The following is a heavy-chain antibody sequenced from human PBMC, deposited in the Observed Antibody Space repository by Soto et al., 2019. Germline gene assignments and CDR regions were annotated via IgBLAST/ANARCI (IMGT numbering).Heavy chain of an antibody. CDR2: IKEGGNDK. J-gene: IGHJ4*02. V-gene: IGHV3-7*05. CDR3: ATHGGWRFGY. Sequence: EIQLVESGGGLVQPGGSLRLSCAASGFGFSDYSMSWVRQAPGKGLEWVASIKEGGNDKYYVDSVKGRFTISRDNAKNSLYLQMNSLRAEDTAVYYCATHGGWRFGYWGQGALVTVSS. CDR1: GFGFSDYS. D-gene: IGHD3-16*01.